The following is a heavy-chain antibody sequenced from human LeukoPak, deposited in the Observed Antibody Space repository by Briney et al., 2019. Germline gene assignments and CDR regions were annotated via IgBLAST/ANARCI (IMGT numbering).Heavy chain of an antibody. CDR2: IHYTGGT. CDR1: GGSISSNNYY. D-gene: IGHD3-22*01. CDR3: ARRGLVVGFDY. V-gene: IGHV4-39*01. J-gene: IGHJ4*02. Sequence: SETLSLTCTVSGGSISSNNYYWAWIRQPPGRGLEWIGNIHYTGGTYYNPSLKSRVTISVDTSRNQFSLKLSSVTAADTAVYHCARRGLVVGFDYWGQGTLVTVSS.